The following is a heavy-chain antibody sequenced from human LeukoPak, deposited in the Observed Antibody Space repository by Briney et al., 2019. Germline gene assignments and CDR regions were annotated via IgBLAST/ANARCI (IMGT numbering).Heavy chain of an antibody. V-gene: IGHV3-21*01. CDR2: ISSSSSYI. D-gene: IGHD4-17*01. CDR3: ARDLSGDYGLDYYYYMDV. CDR1: GFTFSSYS. J-gene: IGHJ6*03. Sequence: GGSLRLSCAASGFTFSSYSMNWVRQAPGKGLEWVSSISSSSSYIYYADSVKGRFTISRDNAKNSLYLQMNSLRAEDTAVYYCARDLSGDYGLDYYYYMDVWGKGTTVTVSS.